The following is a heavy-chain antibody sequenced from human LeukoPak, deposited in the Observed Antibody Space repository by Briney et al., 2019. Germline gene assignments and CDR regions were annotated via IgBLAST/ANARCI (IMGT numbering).Heavy chain of an antibody. CDR2: ISNSGGNT. J-gene: IGHJ4*02. CDR1: GFTFSDYY. D-gene: IGHD6-19*01. V-gene: IGHV3-23*01. CDR3: AKDLLPVSGTELDY. Sequence: PGGSLRLSCAASGFTFSDYYMSWVRQAPGKGLEWVSSISNSGGNTEYADSVKGRFTISRDNSKNTLYLQMNSLRADDTAVYYCAKDLLPVSGTELDYWGQGTLVTVSS.